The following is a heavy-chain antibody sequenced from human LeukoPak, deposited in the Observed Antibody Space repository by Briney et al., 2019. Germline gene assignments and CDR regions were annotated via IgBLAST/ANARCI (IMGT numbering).Heavy chain of an antibody. D-gene: IGHD6-19*01. J-gene: IGHJ6*02. CDR3: ASSPPPYSSGRFYGMDV. V-gene: IGHV3-21*01. CDR1: GFTFSSYS. Sequence: GGSLRLSCAASGFTFSSYSMNWVRQAPGKGLEWVSSISSSSSYIYYADSVKGRFTISRDNAKNSLYLQMNSLRAEDTAVYYCASSPPPYSSGRFYGMDVWGQGTTVTVSS. CDR2: ISSSSSYI.